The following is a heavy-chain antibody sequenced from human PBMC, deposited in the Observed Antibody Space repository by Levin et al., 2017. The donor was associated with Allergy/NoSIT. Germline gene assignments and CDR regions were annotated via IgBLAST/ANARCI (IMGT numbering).Heavy chain of an antibody. CDR2: LDPGNGIT. CDR3: ARDVGGPGNWYFDV. Sequence: ASVKVSCEPSGYSFADYTIHWVRQAPGQRPEWMGWLDPGNGITKYSQKFQGRVTITRDTSANTANLELSSLTSEDTAIYYCARDVGGPGNWYFDVWGRGTLVSVSS. D-gene: IGHD3-10*01. CDR1: GYSFADYT. J-gene: IGHJ2*01. V-gene: IGHV1-3*01.